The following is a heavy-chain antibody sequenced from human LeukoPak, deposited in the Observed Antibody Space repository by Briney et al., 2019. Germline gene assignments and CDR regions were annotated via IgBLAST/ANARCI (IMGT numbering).Heavy chain of an antibody. J-gene: IGHJ3*02. CDR2: IKQDGSEK. CDR1: GFTFSHYW. V-gene: IGHV3-7*01. CDR3: ARDQGALDI. Sequence: GGSLRLSCAASGFTFSHYWMSWVRQAPGEGLEWLANIKQDGSEKYYVDSVKGRFTISRDDAKNSLYLQMNSQRAEDTAIYYCARDQGALDIWGQGTMVTVSS.